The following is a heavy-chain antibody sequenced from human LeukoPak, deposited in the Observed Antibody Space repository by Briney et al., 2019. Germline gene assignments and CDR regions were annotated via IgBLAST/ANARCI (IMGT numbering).Heavy chain of an antibody. J-gene: IGHJ4*02. CDR2: IYSDNT. CDR3: TRPDVDTAMVFDY. Sequence: GGSLRLSCTVSGFTVSSNSMSWVRQAPGKGLEWVSFIYSDNTHYSDSVKGRFTISRDNSKNTLYLQMNSLRAEDTAVYYCTRPDVDTAMVFDYWGQGTLVTVSS. CDR1: GFTVSSNS. D-gene: IGHD5-18*01. V-gene: IGHV3-53*01.